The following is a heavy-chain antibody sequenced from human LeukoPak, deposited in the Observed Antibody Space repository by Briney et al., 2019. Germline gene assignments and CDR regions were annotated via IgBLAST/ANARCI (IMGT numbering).Heavy chain of an antibody. J-gene: IGHJ6*04. V-gene: IGHV3-49*04. CDR1: GFTFSSYA. Sequence: QTGGSLRLSCAASGFTFSSYAMSWVRQAPGKGLEWVGFIRSKAYGGTTEYAASVKGRFTISRDDSKSIAYLQMNSLKTEDTAVYYCTRELLEYSSSAMDVWGKGTTVTVSS. CDR2: IRSKAYGGTT. D-gene: IGHD6-6*01. CDR3: TRELLEYSSSAMDV.